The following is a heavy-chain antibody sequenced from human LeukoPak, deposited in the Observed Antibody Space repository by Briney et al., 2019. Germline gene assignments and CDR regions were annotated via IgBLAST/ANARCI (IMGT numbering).Heavy chain of an antibody. CDR2: ISSSSSYI. CDR1: GFTFSSYS. CDR3: ARDDGSGDYDSSGYSDY. D-gene: IGHD3-22*01. J-gene: IGHJ4*02. V-gene: IGHV3-21*01. Sequence: PGGSLRLSCAASGFTFSSYSVNWVRQAPGKGLEWVSSISSSSSYIYYADSVKGRFTISRDNAKNSLYLQMNSLRAEDTAVYYCARDDGSGDYDSSGYSDYWGQGTLVTVSS.